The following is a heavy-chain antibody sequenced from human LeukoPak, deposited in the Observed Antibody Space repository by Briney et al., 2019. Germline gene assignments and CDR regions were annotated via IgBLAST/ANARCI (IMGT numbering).Heavy chain of an antibody. V-gene: IGHV3-11*04. J-gene: IGHJ3*02. CDR3: VPLRDYGGNSDAFGI. Sequence: GGSLRLSCAAPGFTVSSNYMSWVRQAPGKGPEWVSYISSSGATIHYADSVQGRFTISRANTNTLLYLQMNSLRAEDTAGYYCVPLRDYGGNSDAFGIWGQGTMVTVSS. CDR2: ISSSGATI. D-gene: IGHD4-23*01. CDR1: GFTVSSNY.